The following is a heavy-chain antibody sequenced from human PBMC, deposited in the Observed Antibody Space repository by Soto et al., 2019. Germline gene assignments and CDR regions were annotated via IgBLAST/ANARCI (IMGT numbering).Heavy chain of an antibody. CDR1: GGSISSYY. D-gene: IGHD4-17*01. CDR3: AREGVGDYVYAFDI. CDR2: IYYSGST. Sequence: SETLSLTCTVSGGSISSYYWSWIRQPPGKGLEWIGYIYYSGSTNYNPSLKSRVTISVDTSKNQFSLKLSSVTAADTAVYYCAREGVGDYVYAFDIWGQGTMVTVSS. J-gene: IGHJ3*02. V-gene: IGHV4-59*12.